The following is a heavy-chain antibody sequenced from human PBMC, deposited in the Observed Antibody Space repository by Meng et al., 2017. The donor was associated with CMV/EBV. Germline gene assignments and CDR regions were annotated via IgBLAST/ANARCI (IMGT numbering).Heavy chain of an antibody. CDR3: ARAPGWVGKRGMDV. V-gene: IGHV1-8*01. Sequence: ASVKVSCKASGYTFTSYDINWVRQPTGQGLEWMGWMNPNSGNTGYAQKFQGRVTMTRNTSISTAYMELSSLRSEDRAVYYCARAPGWVGKRGMDVWGQGTTVTVSS. CDR2: MNPNSGNT. D-gene: IGHD3-10*01. CDR1: GYTFTSYD. J-gene: IGHJ6*02.